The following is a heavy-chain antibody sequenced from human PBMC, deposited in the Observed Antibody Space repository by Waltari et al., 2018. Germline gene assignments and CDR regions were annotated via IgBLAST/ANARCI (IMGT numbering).Heavy chain of an antibody. D-gene: IGHD2-15*01. CDR3: ARLSGGGHGTSLYYFDF. Sequence: DVQLVQSGAEVKKPGESLKISCKGSGYTFSNYWIAWGRQMPGLGLEYMGILYPDKSVSIYSPSFQGQVTISADKSTATAYLQWGGLKASDAAIYFCARLSGGGHGTSLYYFDFWGQGTLVTLSS. J-gene: IGHJ4*02. CDR1: GYTFSNYW. V-gene: IGHV5-51*01. CDR2: LYPDKSVS.